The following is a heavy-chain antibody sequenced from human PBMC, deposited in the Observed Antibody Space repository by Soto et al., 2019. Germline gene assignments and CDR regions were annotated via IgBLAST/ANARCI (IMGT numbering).Heavy chain of an antibody. Sequence: PGESLKISCKGSGYSFTSYWIGWVRQMPGKGLEWMGIIYPGDSDTRYSPSFQGQVTISADKSISTAYLRWSSLKASDTAMYYCARSYYDSSGYLHADYGMDVWGQGTTVTVSS. J-gene: IGHJ6*02. CDR2: IYPGDSDT. CDR1: GYSFTSYW. CDR3: ARSYYDSSGYLHADYGMDV. D-gene: IGHD3-22*01. V-gene: IGHV5-51*01.